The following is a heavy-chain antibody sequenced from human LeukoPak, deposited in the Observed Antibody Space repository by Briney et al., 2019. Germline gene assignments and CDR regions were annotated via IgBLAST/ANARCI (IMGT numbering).Heavy chain of an antibody. CDR3: TPLSFCGNWFVP. J-gene: IGHJ5*02. CDR1: GASTSTYY. CDR2: IRYSGTT. D-gene: IGHD2-21*01. V-gene: IGHV4-59*03. Sequence: KPSETLSLSSTFSGASTSTYYRSLSRQPPGKGLEWIAYIRYSGTTNYNPSLKSRVTISIDTSKNQFSLNLNSVTAADTAVYYCTPLSFCGNWFVPWGQGALVTVSS.